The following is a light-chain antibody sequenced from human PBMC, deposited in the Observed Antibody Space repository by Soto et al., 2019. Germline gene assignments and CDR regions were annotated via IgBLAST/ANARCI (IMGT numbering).Light chain of an antibody. CDR2: NND. CDR3: AAWDDSLNGFYV. V-gene: IGLV1-44*01. J-gene: IGLJ1*01. Sequence: QSALTQPPSASGAPGQRGTISCSGGSSNIGTNSVNWYQQLPGRAPKLLIYNNDLRPSGVPDRFSGSKSGTSASLAISGLQSEDEADYYCAAWDDSLNGFYVFGIGTKVTVL. CDR1: SSNIGTNS.